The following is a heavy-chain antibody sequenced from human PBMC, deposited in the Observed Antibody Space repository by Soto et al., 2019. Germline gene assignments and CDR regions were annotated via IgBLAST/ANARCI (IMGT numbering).Heavy chain of an antibody. D-gene: IGHD3-22*01. CDR2: ISGSGGST. CDR1: GFTFSSYA. Sequence: PVGSLRLSCAASGFTFSSYAMSWVRQAPGKGLEWVSAISGSGGSTYYADSVKGRFTISRDNSKNTLYLQMNSLRAEDTAVYYCAKDFTPLTYYYDSSGYLDAFDIWGQGTMVTVSS. V-gene: IGHV3-23*01. CDR3: AKDFTPLTYYYDSSGYLDAFDI. J-gene: IGHJ3*02.